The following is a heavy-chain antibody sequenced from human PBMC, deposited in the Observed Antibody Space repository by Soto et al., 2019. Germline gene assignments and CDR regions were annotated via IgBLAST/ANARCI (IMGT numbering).Heavy chain of an antibody. D-gene: IGHD6-13*01. CDR2: IYYRGGT. CDR3: ARLYSSSWYVDC. CDR1: GGSISSSSHY. Sequence: QLQLQESGPGLVKPSETLSLTCTVSGGSISSSSHYWGWIRQSPGKGPEWDGSIYYRGGTDYNPSLKSRVAISVDTSRNQFSMMVRSVTSADTAVYYCARLYSSSWYVDCWGQGTLVTVSS. V-gene: IGHV4-39*01. J-gene: IGHJ4*02.